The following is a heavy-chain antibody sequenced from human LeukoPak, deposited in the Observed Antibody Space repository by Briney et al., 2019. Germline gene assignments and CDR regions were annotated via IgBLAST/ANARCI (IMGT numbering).Heavy chain of an antibody. V-gene: IGHV1-2*02. CDR2: INPSSGGT. J-gene: IGHJ6*02. D-gene: IGHD3-10*01. Sequence: ASVKVSCKASGYTFTGYYMHCVRQAPGQGLEWMGWINPSSGGTNYAQKFQGRVTMTRDTSISTAYMELSRLRSDDTAVYYCAREVVGDYYYGMDVWGQGTTVTVSS. CDR1: GYTFTGYY. CDR3: AREVVGDYYYGMDV.